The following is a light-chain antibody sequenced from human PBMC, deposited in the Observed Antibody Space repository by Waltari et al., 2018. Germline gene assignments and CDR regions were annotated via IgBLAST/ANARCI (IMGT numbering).Light chain of an antibody. Sequence: QSVLTQAPSVSAAPGQKVTISCAGSSPNIGNRYLPWYQHFPGTAPKLLIYDNDKRPSGIPDRFSASKSGTSATLDITGLQTGDEANYYCETWDTSLSAWVFGGGTKLTVL. J-gene: IGLJ3*02. CDR3: ETWDTSLSAWV. CDR2: DND. V-gene: IGLV1-51*01. CDR1: SPNIGNRY.